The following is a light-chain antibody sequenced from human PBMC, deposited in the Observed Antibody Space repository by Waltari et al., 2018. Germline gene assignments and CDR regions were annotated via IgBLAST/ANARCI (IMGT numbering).Light chain of an antibody. CDR1: QGISKS. J-gene: IGKJ1*01. Sequence: CRARQGISKSLAWYQQKPGTAPKLLLYAASRLESGVPSRFSGSGSGTDYTLTISSLQPEDFATYYCQPSYSNPPWTFGQGTKVEIK. CDR3: QPSYSNPPWT. CDR2: AAS. V-gene: IGKV1-NL1*01.